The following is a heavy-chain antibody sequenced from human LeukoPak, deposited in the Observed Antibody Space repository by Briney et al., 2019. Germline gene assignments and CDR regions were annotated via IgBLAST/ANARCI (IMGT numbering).Heavy chain of an antibody. V-gene: IGHV1-46*01. Sequence: ASVKVSCKASGYTSTSYYMHWVRQAPGQGLEWMGIINPSGGSTSYAQKFQGRVTMTRDTSTSTVYMELSSLRSEDTAVYYCARDSKVVVAANLFDYWGQGTLVTVSS. CDR2: INPSGGST. CDR3: ARDSKVVVAANLFDY. D-gene: IGHD2-15*01. CDR1: GYTSTSYY. J-gene: IGHJ4*02.